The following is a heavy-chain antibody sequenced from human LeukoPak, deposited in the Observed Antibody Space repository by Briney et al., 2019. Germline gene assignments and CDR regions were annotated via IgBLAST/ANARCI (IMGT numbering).Heavy chain of an antibody. CDR2: INPNSGGT. CDR3: ARADVVPAAIFHY. Sequence: ASVKVSCKASGYTFTGYYMHWVRQAPGQGLEWMGWINPNSGGTNYAQKFQGRATMTRDTSISTAYMELSRLRSDDTAVYYCARADVVPAAIFHYWGQGTLVTVSS. J-gene: IGHJ4*02. V-gene: IGHV1-2*02. CDR1: GYTFTGYY. D-gene: IGHD2-2*02.